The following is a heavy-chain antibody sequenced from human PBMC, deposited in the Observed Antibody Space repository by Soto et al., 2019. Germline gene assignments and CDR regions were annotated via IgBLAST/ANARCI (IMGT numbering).Heavy chain of an antibody. J-gene: IGHJ4*02. Sequence: ASVKVSCKASGYTFTSYAMHWVRQAPGQRLEWMGGIIPIFGTANYAQKFQGRVTITADESTSTAYMELSSLRSEDTAVYYCASPNYGGNSGKSLWGQGTLVTVSS. D-gene: IGHD4-17*01. CDR1: GYTFTSYA. CDR2: IIPIFGTA. CDR3: ASPNYGGNSGKSL. V-gene: IGHV1-69*13.